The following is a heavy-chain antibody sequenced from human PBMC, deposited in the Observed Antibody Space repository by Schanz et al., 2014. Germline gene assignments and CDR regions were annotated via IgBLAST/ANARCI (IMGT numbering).Heavy chain of an antibody. J-gene: IGHJ4*02. CDR3: VKGGTNTLDS. V-gene: IGHV3-33*06. CDR2: VCYDGSKK. Sequence: LVESGGGVVQPGRSLRLSCAASGFTFSSYGMHWVRQVPGKGLEWVAVVCYDGSKKYYADSVKGRFTTSRDNSKNTLYLQMNSLRGDDTAIYYCVKGGTNTLDSWGQGTLVTVSS. CDR1: GFTFSSYG.